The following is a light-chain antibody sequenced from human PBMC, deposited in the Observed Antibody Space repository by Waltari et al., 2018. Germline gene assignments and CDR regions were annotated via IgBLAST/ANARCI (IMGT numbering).Light chain of an antibody. Sequence: QSVLTQPPSVSVAPGQSVTISFTWSSSNIGAGYDVHWYQQIPGSAPKVLIYRDDNRPSGVPGRFSGSKSGTSASLSVTGLHVEDEADYFCQSYDRDLNAVLFGGGTKLTVL. CDR2: RDD. CDR1: SSNIGAGYD. V-gene: IGLV1-40*01. J-gene: IGLJ2*01. CDR3: QSYDRDLNAVL.